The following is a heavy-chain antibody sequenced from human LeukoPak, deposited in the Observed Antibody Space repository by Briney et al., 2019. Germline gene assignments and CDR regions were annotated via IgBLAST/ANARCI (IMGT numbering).Heavy chain of an antibody. Sequence: GGSLRLSCAASGFTFSSYDMHWVRQVTGKGLEWVSGIGTAGDAYYADSVKGRFTISRDNSKNTLYLQMNSLRAEDTAVYFRAKDSGTSGWKGAFDIWGQGTSVTVSS. CDR3: AKDSGTSGWKGAFDI. CDR1: GFTFSSYD. V-gene: IGHV3-13*01. J-gene: IGHJ3*02. D-gene: IGHD6-19*01. CDR2: IGTAGDA.